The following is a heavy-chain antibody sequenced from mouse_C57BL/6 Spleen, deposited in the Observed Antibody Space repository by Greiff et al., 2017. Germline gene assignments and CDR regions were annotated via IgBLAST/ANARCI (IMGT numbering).Heavy chain of an antibody. CDR3: AKNPNYDPYAMDY. J-gene: IGHJ4*01. CDR2: IWRGGST. Sequence: QVQLQQSGPGLVQPSQSLSITCTVSGFSLTSYGVHWVRQSPGKGLEWLGVIWRGGSTDYNAAFMSRLSITKDNSKSPVFFKMNSLQADDTAIYYCAKNPNYDPYAMDYWGQGTSVTVSS. V-gene: IGHV2-5*01. CDR1: GFSLTSYG. D-gene: IGHD2-4*01.